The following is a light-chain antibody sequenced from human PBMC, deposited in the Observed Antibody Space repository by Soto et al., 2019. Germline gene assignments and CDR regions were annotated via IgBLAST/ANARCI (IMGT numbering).Light chain of an antibody. V-gene: IGKV3-15*01. J-gene: IGKJ1*01. CDR3: QQYTGSPPWT. CDR1: QSVDSN. CDR2: GAS. Sequence: EILMTQSPATLSVSPGERATLSCRASQSVDSNLAWYQQKPGQAPRLLIYGASTRATGISARFSGSGSGTDFTLTISRLEPEDFAVYYCQQYTGSPPWTFGQGTKVDIK.